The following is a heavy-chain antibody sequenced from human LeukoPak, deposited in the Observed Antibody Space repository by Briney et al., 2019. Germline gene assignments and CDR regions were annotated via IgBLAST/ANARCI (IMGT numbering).Heavy chain of an antibody. D-gene: IGHD2-2*01. CDR3: AKVGARGCSSSTCFIY. V-gene: IGHV3-23*01. Sequence: PGGSLRLSCAASGFTFRSYAMSWVRQAPGKGLEWVSAISGSGDTTYYADSVKGRFTISRVNSKNTLYLQMDSLRPEDTAVYYCAKVGARGCSSSTCFIYWGQGTLVTVSS. CDR1: GFTFRSYA. J-gene: IGHJ4*02. CDR2: ISGSGDTT.